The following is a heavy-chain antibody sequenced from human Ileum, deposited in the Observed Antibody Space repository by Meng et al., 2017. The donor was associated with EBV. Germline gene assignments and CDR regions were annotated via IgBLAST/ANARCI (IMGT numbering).Heavy chain of an antibody. D-gene: IGHD3-22*01. CDR3: ARESYSDSSGYYSLDY. CDR1: GGSISSSNW. J-gene: IGHJ4*02. Sequence: QLQESGPGLVKPSGTLSLTCAVSGGSISSSNWWSWVRQAPGKGLEWIGEIHHTESTNYNPSLKSRVTISVDKSKNQFSLKLSSVTAADTAVYYCARESYSDSSGYYSLDYWGQGSLVTVSS. CDR2: IHHTEST. V-gene: IGHV4-4*02.